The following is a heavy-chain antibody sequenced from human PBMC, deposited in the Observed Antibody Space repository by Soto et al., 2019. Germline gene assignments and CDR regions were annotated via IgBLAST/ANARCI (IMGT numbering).Heavy chain of an antibody. CDR2: IYYSGST. CDR1: GGSISSYY. D-gene: IGHD2-2*01. J-gene: IGHJ4*02. CDR3: ARTSGLSSTSPFDY. V-gene: IGHV4-59*08. Sequence: SETLSLTCTVSGGSISSYYWSWIRQPPGRGLEWIGYIYYSGSTNYNPSLKSRVTISVDTSKNQFSLKLSSVTAADTAVYYCARTSGLSSTSPFDYWGQGTLVTVSS.